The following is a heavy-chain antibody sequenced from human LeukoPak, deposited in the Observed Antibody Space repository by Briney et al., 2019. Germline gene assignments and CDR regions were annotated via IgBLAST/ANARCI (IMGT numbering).Heavy chain of an antibody. V-gene: IGHV4-61*02. CDR2: IYTSGST. D-gene: IGHD6-13*01. CDR1: GGSISSGSYY. J-gene: IGHJ1*01. Sequence: SETLSLTCTVSGGSISSGSYYWSWIRQPAGKGLEWIGRIYTSGSTNHNPSLKSRVTISVDTSKNQFSLKLSSVTAADTAVYYCARQDRIAAAGNRRGRYFQHWGQGTLVTVSS. CDR3: ARQDRIAAAGNRRGRYFQH.